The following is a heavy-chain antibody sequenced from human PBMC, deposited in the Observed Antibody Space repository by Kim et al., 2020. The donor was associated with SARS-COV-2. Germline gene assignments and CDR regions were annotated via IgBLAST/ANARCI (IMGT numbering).Heavy chain of an antibody. D-gene: IGHD4-17*01. V-gene: IGHV4-39*01. Sequence: KSRVTISVDTSKNQFALKLSSVTAADTAVYYCARQVRTTVVTQDYYFDYWGQGTLVTVSS. J-gene: IGHJ4*02. CDR3: ARQVRTTVVTQDYYFDY.